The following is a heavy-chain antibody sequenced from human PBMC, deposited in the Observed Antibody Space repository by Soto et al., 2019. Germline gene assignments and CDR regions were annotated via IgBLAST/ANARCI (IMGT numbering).Heavy chain of an antibody. D-gene: IGHD6-13*01. Sequence: PGGSLRLSCAAPGFTFSSYSMNWVRQAPGKGLEWVSSISSSSSYIYYADSVKGRFTISRDNAKNSLYLQMNSLRAEDTAVYYCARDLSSSWSHWGQGTLVTVSS. J-gene: IGHJ4*02. V-gene: IGHV3-21*01. CDR1: GFTFSSYS. CDR2: ISSSSSYI. CDR3: ARDLSSSWSH.